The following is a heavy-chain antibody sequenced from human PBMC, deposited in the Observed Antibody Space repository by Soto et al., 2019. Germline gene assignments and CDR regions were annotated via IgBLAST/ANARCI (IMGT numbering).Heavy chain of an antibody. J-gene: IGHJ5*01. CDR2: INSDGSHT. Sequence: EVQLVESGGGLVQPGGSLRLSCAASGFTFFAYWIHWVRQAPGKGLVWVSRINSDGSHTSYEDSVRGRFTISRDNSKNTVYLPMHSLTAEDTAVYYSAKEGDYGDYAGENWFDSWGQGSLVTVSS. CDR1: GFTFFAYW. CDR3: AKEGDYGDYAGENWFDS. D-gene: IGHD4-17*01. V-gene: IGHV3-74*01.